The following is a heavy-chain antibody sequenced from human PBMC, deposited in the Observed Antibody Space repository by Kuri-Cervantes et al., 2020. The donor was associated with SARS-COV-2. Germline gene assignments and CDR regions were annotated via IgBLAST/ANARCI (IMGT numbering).Heavy chain of an antibody. CDR2: IYYSGST. J-gene: IGHJ3*02. Sequence: SETLSLTCTVSGGSISSSSYYWGWIRQPPGKGLEWIGSIYYSGSTYYNPSLKSRVTISVDTSKNQFSLRLSSVTAADTAVYYCATLLSLDAFDIWGQGTMVTVSS. CDR3: ATLLSLDAFDI. D-gene: IGHD3-16*02. V-gene: IGHV4-39*01. CDR1: GGSISSSSYY.